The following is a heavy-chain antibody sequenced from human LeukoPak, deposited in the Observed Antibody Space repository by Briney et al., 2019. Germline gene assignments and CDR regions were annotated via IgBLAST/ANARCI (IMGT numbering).Heavy chain of an antibody. CDR3: AREDVSSGLPVKAFDI. Sequence: GGSLRLSCAASGFTFSSYSMNWVRQAPGKGLEWVSSISSSSSYIYYADSVKGRFTISRDNAKNSLYLQMNSLRAEDTAVYYCAREDVSSGLPVKAFDIWGQGTMVTVSS. J-gene: IGHJ3*02. D-gene: IGHD6-19*01. CDR1: GFTFSSYS. V-gene: IGHV3-21*01. CDR2: ISSSSSYI.